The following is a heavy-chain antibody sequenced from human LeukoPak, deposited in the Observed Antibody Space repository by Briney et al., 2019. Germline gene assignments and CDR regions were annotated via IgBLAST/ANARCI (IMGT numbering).Heavy chain of an antibody. J-gene: IGHJ4*02. Sequence: TGGSLRLSCAASGFTFSSYSMNWVRQAPGKGLEWVSYISSSSSTIYYADSVKGRFTISRDNSKNTLYLQMNSLRAEDTAVYYCARARPAGGYEWGQGTLVTVSS. CDR3: ARARPAGGYE. CDR1: GFTFSSYS. D-gene: IGHD3-22*01. CDR2: ISSSSSTI. V-gene: IGHV3-48*01.